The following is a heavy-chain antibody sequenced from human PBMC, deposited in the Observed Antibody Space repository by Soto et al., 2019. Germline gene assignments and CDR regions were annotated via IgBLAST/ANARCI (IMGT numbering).Heavy chain of an antibody. D-gene: IGHD6-19*01. J-gene: IGHJ4*02. CDR3: ARSPYSSGSYYFDY. CDR1: GFSLSTSGMC. V-gene: IGHV2-70*01. CDR2: IDWDDDK. Sequence: SGPTLVNPTQTLRLTCTFSGFSLSTSGMCVSWIRQPPGKALEWLALIDWDDDKYYSTSLKTRLTISKDTSKNQVVLTMTNMDPVDTATYYCARSPYSSGSYYFDYWGQGTLVTVSS.